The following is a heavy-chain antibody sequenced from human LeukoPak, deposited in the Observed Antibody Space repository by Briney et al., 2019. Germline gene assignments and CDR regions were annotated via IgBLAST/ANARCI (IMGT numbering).Heavy chain of an antibody. J-gene: IGHJ5*02. Sequence: GGSLRLSCAASGFTVSGNYMSWVRQAPGKGLEWVSVIYSGADTYYADSVKGRFTISRHSSQNTVYLQMNSLRAEDTAVYYCARRGYYDSSGWFDPWGQGTLVTVSS. V-gene: IGHV3-53*04. D-gene: IGHD3-22*01. CDR3: ARRGYYDSSGWFDP. CDR1: GFTVSGNY. CDR2: IYSGADT.